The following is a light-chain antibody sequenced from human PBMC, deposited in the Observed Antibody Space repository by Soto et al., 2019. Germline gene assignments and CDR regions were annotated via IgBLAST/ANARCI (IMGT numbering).Light chain of an antibody. CDR3: CSYAGSSTVYV. CDR2: DVT. J-gene: IGLJ1*01. Sequence: SALTQPASVSGSPGQSITISCTGTSSDVGTYNLVSWYQHHPGKAPKLMIYDVTKRPSGVSNRFSGSKSGNTASLTISGLQAEDEADYYCCSYAGSSTVYVFGTGTKVTVL. CDR1: SSDVGTYNL. V-gene: IGLV2-23*02.